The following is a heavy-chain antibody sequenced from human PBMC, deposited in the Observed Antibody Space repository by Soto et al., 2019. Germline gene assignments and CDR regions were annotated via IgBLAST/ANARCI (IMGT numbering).Heavy chain of an antibody. Sequence: QVQLQESGPGLVKPSGTLSLTCAVSGGSISTSNWWSWVRQPPGKGLEWIGEVYHSGSTNYNPSFKSRVDMSVDKSKNQFSLKLNSVTAADTALYYCARTSTRGTRFDYWGHRSLVTVSS. CDR1: GGSISTSNW. CDR2: VYHSGST. J-gene: IGHJ4*01. CDR3: ARTSTRGTRFDY. V-gene: IGHV4-4*02. D-gene: IGHD1-1*01.